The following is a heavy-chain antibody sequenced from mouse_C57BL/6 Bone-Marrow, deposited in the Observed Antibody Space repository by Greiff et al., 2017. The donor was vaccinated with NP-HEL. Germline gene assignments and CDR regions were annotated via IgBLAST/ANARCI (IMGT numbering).Heavy chain of an antibody. Sequence: VQLQQSGPELVKPGASVKISCKASGYSFTGYYMHWVKQSSEKSLEWIGEINPSTGGTSYNQKFKGKATLTVDKSSSTAYMQLKRLTSEDSAVYYCARETYYYGSSYDWYFDVWGTGTTVTVSS. D-gene: IGHD1-1*01. J-gene: IGHJ1*03. CDR3: ARETYYYGSSYDWYFDV. CDR1: GYSFTGYY. V-gene: IGHV1-43*01. CDR2: INPSTGGT.